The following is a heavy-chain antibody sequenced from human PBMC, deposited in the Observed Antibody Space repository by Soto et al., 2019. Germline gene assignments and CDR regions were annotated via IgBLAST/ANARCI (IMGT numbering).Heavy chain of an antibody. J-gene: IGHJ4*02. CDR2: INPNSGGT. D-gene: IGHD6-19*01. CDR3: ARVPAIAVGDTDY. V-gene: IGHV1-2*04. Sequence: GASVKVSCKASGYTFTGYYMHWVRQAPGQGLEWMGWINPNSGGTNYAQKFQGWVTMTRDTSISTAYMELSRLRSDDTAVYYCARVPAIAVGDTDYWGKGTLVTVSS. CDR1: GYTFTGYY.